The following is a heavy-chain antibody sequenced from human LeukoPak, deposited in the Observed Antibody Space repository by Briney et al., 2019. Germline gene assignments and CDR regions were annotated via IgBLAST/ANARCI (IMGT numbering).Heavy chain of an antibody. D-gene: IGHD4-23*01. CDR2: INSDGSGT. CDR3: ARADDGANSWVNY. Sequence: GGSLRLSCAASGFAFSSYWMHWVRQAPGKGLVWISRINSDGSGTSYADSVKGRFTISRDNAKNTLYLQMNSLRAEDTAVYYCARADDGANSWVNYWGQGTLVTVSS. V-gene: IGHV3-74*01. J-gene: IGHJ4*02. CDR1: GFAFSSYW.